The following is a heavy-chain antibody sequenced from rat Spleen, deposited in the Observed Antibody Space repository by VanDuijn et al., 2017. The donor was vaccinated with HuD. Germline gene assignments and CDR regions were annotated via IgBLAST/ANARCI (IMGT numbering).Heavy chain of an antibody. CDR3: ARYYDGYVMDA. CDR2: ISYDGSRT. CDR1: GFTFSNYG. Sequence: EVQLVESGGDLVQPGRSLKLSCAASGFTFSNYGMAWVRQAPTKGLEWVATISYDGSRTYYRDSVKGRFTISRDIAKSTLYLQMDSLRSEDTATYYCARYYDGYVMDAWGQGTSVTVSS. J-gene: IGHJ4*01. D-gene: IGHD1-12*03. V-gene: IGHV5-29*01.